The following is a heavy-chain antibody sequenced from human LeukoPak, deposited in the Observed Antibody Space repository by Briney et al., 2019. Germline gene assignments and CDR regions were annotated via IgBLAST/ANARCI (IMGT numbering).Heavy chain of an antibody. CDR2: ISSDGRIT. D-gene: IGHD6-19*01. CDR3: ARVSGWYWFDQ. J-gene: IGHJ5*02. Sequence: GGSLRLSCEGSGYTFSSYAMHWVRQAPGKGLEYVAAISSDGRITYYANFVTGRFTISGDNSKNTLYLQMGNLRTEDMAVYYCARVSGWYWFDQWGQGTLVTVSS. V-gene: IGHV3-64*01. CDR1: GYTFSSYA.